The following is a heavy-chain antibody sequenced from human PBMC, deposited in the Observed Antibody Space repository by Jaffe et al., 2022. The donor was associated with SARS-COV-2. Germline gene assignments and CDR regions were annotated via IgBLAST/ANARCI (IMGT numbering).Heavy chain of an antibody. CDR3: AREGYCSSTSCSQDYYYGMDV. CDR2: ISSSSSYI. D-gene: IGHD2-2*01. CDR1: GFTFSSYS. J-gene: IGHJ6*02. Sequence: EVQLVESGGGLVKPGGSLRLSCAASGFTFSSYSMNWVRQAPGKGLEWVSSISSSSSYIYYADSVKGRFTISRDNAKNSLYLQMNSLRAEDTAVYYCAREGYCSSTSCSQDYYYGMDVWGQGTTVTVSS. V-gene: IGHV3-21*01.